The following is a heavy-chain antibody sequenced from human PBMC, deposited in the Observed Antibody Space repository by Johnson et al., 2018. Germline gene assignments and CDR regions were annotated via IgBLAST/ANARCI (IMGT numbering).Heavy chain of an antibody. D-gene: IGHD3-3*01. CDR3: AKDMGDFGVVENYYYYYGMDV. CDR2: ISWNSGSI. CDR1: GFTFSSYA. J-gene: IGHJ6*02. V-gene: IGHV3-9*01. Sequence: VQLVQSGGGVVQPGRSLRLSCAASGFTFSSYAMHWVRQAPGKGLEWVSGISWNSGSIGYADSVKGRFTISRDNAKNSLYLQMNSLRAEDPALYYCAKDMGDFGVVENYYYYYGMDVWGQGTTVTVSS.